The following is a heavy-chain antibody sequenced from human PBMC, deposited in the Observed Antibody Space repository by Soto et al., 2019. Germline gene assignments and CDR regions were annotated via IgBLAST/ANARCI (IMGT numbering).Heavy chain of an antibody. J-gene: IGHJ4*02. V-gene: IGHV3-23*01. CDR2: ISARGGSL. Sequence: EVHLLESGGGLVQPGGSLRLSCAASGFSFSSYAMVWVRQAPGKGLEWVSVISARGGSLYFADSVKGRFTISRDNSKNVLSLETNSLRAGDTASCFCAKGSIESSASVDNWGQGTLVVVSS. CDR3: AKGSIESSASVDN. CDR1: GFSFSSYA. D-gene: IGHD1-26*01.